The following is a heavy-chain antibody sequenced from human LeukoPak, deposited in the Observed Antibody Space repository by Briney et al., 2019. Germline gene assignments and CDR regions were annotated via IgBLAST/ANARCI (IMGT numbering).Heavy chain of an antibody. V-gene: IGHV4-4*02. Sequence: SGTLSLTCAVSGGSISSSNWWSWVRQPPGKGPEWIGEIYHSGTTNYNPSLKSRVTISVDKPKNQFSLKLSSVTAADTAVYFCAREGYDILTGYRYWFFDLWGRGTLVTVSS. CDR3: AREGYDILTGYRYWFFDL. CDR2: IYHSGTT. J-gene: IGHJ2*01. D-gene: IGHD3-9*01. CDR1: GGSISSSNW.